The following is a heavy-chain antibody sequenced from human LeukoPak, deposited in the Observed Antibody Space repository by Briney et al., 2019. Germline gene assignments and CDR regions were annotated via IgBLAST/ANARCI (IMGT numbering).Heavy chain of an antibody. V-gene: IGHV3-33*01. CDR2: IWYDGSNK. CDR1: GFTFSSYG. J-gene: IGHJ4*02. CDR3: ARTFLSGSYSDDY. Sequence: GGSLRLSCAASGFTFSSYGMHWVRQAPGKGLEWVAVIWYDGSNKYYADSVKGRFTISRDNSKNTLYLQMNSLRAEDTAVYYCARTFLSGSYSDDYWGQGTLVTVSS. D-gene: IGHD1-26*01.